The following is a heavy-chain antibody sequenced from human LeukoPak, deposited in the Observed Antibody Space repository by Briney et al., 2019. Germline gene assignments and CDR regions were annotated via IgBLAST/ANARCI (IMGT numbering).Heavy chain of an antibody. V-gene: IGHV3-21*01. CDR3: ARDHYDSSGYYLFDY. D-gene: IGHD3-22*01. Sequence: GGSLRLSCAASGFTFSSYSMNSVRQAPGKGLEWVSYISSGSSYIYYADSVKGRFTISRDNAKNSLHLQMNSLRAEDTAVYYCARDHYDSSGYYLFDYWGQGALGTVS. CDR1: GFTFSSYS. CDR2: ISSGSSYI. J-gene: IGHJ4*02.